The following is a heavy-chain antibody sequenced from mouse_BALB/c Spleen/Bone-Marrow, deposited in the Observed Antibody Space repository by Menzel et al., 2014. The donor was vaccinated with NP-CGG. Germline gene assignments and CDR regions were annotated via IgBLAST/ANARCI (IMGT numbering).Heavy chain of an antibody. J-gene: IGHJ3*01. D-gene: IGHD4-1*01. Sequence: EVQGVESGGGLVQPGGSLKLSCATSGFTFSDYYMYWVRQTPEKRLEWVAYISNGGGSSTYYPDTVKGRFTISRDNAKNTLYLQMSRLKSEDTAMYYCAGPGTYWGQGTLVTVPA. CDR2: ISNGGGSST. CDR3: AGPGTY. V-gene: IGHV5-12*02. CDR1: GFTFSDYY.